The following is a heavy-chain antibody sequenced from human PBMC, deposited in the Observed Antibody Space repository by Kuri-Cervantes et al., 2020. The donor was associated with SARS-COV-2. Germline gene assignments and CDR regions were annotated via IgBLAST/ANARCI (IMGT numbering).Heavy chain of an antibody. Sequence: GSLRLSCTVSGGSVSSGTYYWSWIRQPPGKGLEYIGYIYYTGSTNYNPSLESRVTMSADTSKNQFSLRLISVTAADTAVYYCARGQWMLKGAFHIWGQGTMVTVSS. D-gene: IGHD6-19*01. CDR2: IYYTGST. CDR3: ARGQWMLKGAFHI. J-gene: IGHJ3*02. V-gene: IGHV4-61*01. CDR1: GGSVSSGTYY.